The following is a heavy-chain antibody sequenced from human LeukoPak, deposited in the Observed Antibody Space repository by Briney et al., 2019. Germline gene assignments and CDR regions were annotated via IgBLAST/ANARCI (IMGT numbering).Heavy chain of an antibody. CDR3: ARDYYESSGYYPWNY. J-gene: IGHJ4*02. CDR1: GFTFSSYA. V-gene: IGHV3-30*04. D-gene: IGHD3-22*01. Sequence: GGSLRLSCAASGFTFSSYAMHWVRQAPGKGLEWVAVISYDGSNKYYADSVKGRFTISRDNSKNTLYLQMNSLRAEDTAVYYCARDYYESSGYYPWNYWGQGTLVTVSS. CDR2: ISYDGSNK.